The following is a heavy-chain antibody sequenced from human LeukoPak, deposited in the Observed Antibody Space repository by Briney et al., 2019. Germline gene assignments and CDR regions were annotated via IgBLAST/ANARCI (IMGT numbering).Heavy chain of an antibody. V-gene: IGHV1-2*02. CDR3: ARGRPITIFGVVIFRRGSVSRGMDV. Sequence: GASVKVSCKASGYTFTGYYMHWVRQAPGQGLEWMGWINPNSGGTNYAQKFQGRVTMTRDTSISTAYMELSSLRSEDTAVYYCARGRPITIFGVVIFRRGSVSRGMDVWGQGTTVTVSS. CDR2: INPNSGGT. D-gene: IGHD3-3*01. J-gene: IGHJ6*02. CDR1: GYTFTGYY.